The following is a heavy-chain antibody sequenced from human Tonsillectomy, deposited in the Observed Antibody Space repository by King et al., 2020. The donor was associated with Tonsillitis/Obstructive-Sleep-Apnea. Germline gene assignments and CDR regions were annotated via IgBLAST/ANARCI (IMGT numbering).Heavy chain of an antibody. J-gene: IGHJ6*03. CDR1: VFTFSDYY. Sequence: VQLVESGGGLVKPGGSLRLSCAASVFTFSDYYMSWIRQAPGKRLEWGSYISSSSSYTNYSDSVKGRFTISGDNAKNLLYLQMNSLRAEDTAVYYCARSIGARDYGDYGVGYYYYMDVWGKGTTVTVSS. D-gene: IGHD4-17*01. V-gene: IGHV3-11*05. CDR2: ISSSSSYT. CDR3: ARSIGARDYGDYGVGYYYYMDV.